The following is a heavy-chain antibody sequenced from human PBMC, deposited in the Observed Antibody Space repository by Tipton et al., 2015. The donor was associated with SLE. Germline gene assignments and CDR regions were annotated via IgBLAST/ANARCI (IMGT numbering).Heavy chain of an antibody. CDR3: TRERIAVAGGYFDY. D-gene: IGHD6-19*01. J-gene: IGHJ4*02. V-gene: IGHV3-73*01. CDR1: GFTFSGSA. CDR2: IRSNANSYAT. Sequence: SLRLSCAASGFTFSGSAMDWVRQASGKGLEWVGRIRSNANSYATAYAASLKGRFTISRDDSKNTAYLQMNGLKTEDTAVYYCTRERIAVAGGYFDYWGQGTLVTVSS.